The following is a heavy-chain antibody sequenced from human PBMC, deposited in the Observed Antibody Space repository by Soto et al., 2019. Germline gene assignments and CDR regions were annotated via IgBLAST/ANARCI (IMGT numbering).Heavy chain of an antibody. Sequence: QMQLQESGPGLVKPSETLSLTCAVSSASIISEQRWSWVRQPPGKGLEWIGEIHHSGGTNNNPSLSSRVTMSVDKSKNQFSLNLNSVTAADTAVYYCARSFGWYAIDQWGQGTLVIVSS. J-gene: IGHJ4*02. V-gene: IGHV4-4*02. CDR2: IHHSGGT. D-gene: IGHD6-19*01. CDR3: ARSFGWYAIDQ. CDR1: SASIISEQR.